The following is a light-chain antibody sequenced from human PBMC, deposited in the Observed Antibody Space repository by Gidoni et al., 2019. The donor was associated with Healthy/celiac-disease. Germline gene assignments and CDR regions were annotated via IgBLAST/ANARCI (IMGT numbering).Light chain of an antibody. CDR3: QRGYSTPRST. Sequence: ESRMTQYSSSLSASLGYRVTITCRASQSISSYLNWYPQKPGKAPKLLIYAASSLQSGVPSRFSGSGSGTDFSLTISSLQPEDFATYYCQRGYSTPRSTSGGGTKVEMK. J-gene: IGKJ4*01. CDR2: AAS. V-gene: IGKV1-39*01. CDR1: QSISSY.